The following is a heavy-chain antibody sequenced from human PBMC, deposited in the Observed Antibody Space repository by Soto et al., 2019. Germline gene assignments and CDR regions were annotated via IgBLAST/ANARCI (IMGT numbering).Heavy chain of an antibody. V-gene: IGHV3-30-3*01. Sequence: GGSLRLSCAASGFTFSTYAMYWVRQAPGKGLEWVAVISYDGSNKYSADSVKGRFTISRDNSKNTLYLQMNSLRAEDTAMYYCARDFYDTRGEIWGPGTMVTVSS. CDR3: ARDFYDTRGEI. J-gene: IGHJ3*02. CDR1: GFTFSTYA. CDR2: ISYDGSNK. D-gene: IGHD3-22*01.